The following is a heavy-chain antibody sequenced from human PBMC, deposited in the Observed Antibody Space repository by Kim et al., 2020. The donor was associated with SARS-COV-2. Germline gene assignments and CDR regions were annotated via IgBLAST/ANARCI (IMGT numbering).Heavy chain of an antibody. CDR2: ISRDGGEI. D-gene: IGHD6-19*01. CDR3: VRGQQWLIKN. Sequence: GGSLRLSCAASGFTFDDYAIQWVRQVPGKGLEWVSLISRDGGEIKYADSVKGRFTISRDNSKKSVYLQMNSLRSEDTALYYYVRGQQWLIKNWGQGTLAT. V-gene: IGHV3-43*02. J-gene: IGHJ4*02. CDR1: GFTFDDYA.